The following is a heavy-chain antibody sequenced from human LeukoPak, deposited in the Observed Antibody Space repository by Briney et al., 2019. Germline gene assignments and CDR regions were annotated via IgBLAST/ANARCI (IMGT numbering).Heavy chain of an antibody. CDR2: INHSGST. J-gene: IGHJ4*02. Sequence: GSLRLSCAASGCTVSSSYMSWVRQAPGKGLKWIGEINHSGSTNYNPSLKSRVTISVDTSKNQFSLKLSSVTAADTAVYYCARHLGSSSWYRTRFDYWGQGTLVTVSS. D-gene: IGHD6-13*01. CDR3: ARHLGSSSWYRTRFDY. CDR1: GCTVSSSY. V-gene: IGHV4-34*01.